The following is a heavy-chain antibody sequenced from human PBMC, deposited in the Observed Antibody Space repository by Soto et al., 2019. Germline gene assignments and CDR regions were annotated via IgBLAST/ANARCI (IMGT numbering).Heavy chain of an antibody. J-gene: IGHJ4*02. CDR2: IKEDGSEK. V-gene: IGHV3-7*01. D-gene: IGHD2-15*01. CDR1: GFTLSYYW. CDR3: ARDCSGGSCQY. Sequence: EVQLMESGGGLVQPGGPLRLSCAASGFTLSYYWMSWVRQAPGKGLEWVANIKEDGSEKYYVDSVKGRFTISRDNAQNSVFLQMNSLRVEDTAIYYCARDCSGGSCQYWGQGTLVTVSS.